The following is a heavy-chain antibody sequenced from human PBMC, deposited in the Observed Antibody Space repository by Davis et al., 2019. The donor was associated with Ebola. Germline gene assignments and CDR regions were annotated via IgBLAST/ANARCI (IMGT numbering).Heavy chain of an antibody. D-gene: IGHD3-3*01. CDR2: INSDGSST. Sequence: PGGSLRLSCAASGFTFSSYWMHWVRQAPGKGLVWVSRINSDGSSTSYADSVKGRSTISRDNSKNTLYLQMNSLRAEDTAVYYCAKPLGPSYDFWSGYYIDYGMDVWGQGTTVTVSS. CDR1: GFTFSSYW. J-gene: IGHJ6*02. V-gene: IGHV3-74*01. CDR3: AKPLGPSYDFWSGYYIDYGMDV.